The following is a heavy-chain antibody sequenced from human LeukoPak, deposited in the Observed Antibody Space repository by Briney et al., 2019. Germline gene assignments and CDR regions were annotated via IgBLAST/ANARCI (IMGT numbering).Heavy chain of an antibody. Sequence: GGSLRLSCAASGFSFTTNWMHWVRQTPGKRLEWVAELNEDGTVKYYVDSVKGRFTISRDNAKDSLYLQMNRLRAEDTGVYFCANVPRSTVSYWGRGTLVTVSS. J-gene: IGHJ4*02. CDR3: ANVPRSTVSY. CDR2: LNEDGTVK. D-gene: IGHD1-14*01. V-gene: IGHV3-7*01. CDR1: GFSFTTNW.